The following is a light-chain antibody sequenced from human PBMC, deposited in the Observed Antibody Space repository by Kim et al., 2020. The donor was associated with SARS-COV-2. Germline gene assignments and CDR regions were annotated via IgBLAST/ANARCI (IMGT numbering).Light chain of an antibody. CDR3: QVWDSSTWV. Sequence: SYELTQPLSVSVALGQTARITCGGNNIGSKNVHWYQQKPGQAPVLVIYRDSNQPSGIPERFSGSNSGNTATLTISRAQAGDEADYYCQVWDSSTWVFGGG. CDR1: NIGSKN. J-gene: IGLJ3*02. CDR2: RDS. V-gene: IGLV3-9*01.